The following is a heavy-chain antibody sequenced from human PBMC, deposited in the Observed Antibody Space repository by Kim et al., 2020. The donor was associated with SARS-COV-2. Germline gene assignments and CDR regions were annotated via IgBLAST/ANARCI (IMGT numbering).Heavy chain of an antibody. V-gene: IGHV1-24*01. CDR1: GYTLTELS. D-gene: IGHD2-2*01. J-gene: IGHJ4*02. Sequence: ASVKVSCKVSGYTLTELSMHWVRQAPGKGLEWMGGFDPEDGETIYAQKFQGRVTMTEDTSTDTAYMELSSLRSEDTAVYYCATESPYCSSTSCYRPCDYWGQGTLVAVSS. CDR2: FDPEDGET. CDR3: ATESPYCSSTSCYRPCDY.